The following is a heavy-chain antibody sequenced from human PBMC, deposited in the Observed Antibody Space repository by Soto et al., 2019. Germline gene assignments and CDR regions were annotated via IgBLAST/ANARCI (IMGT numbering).Heavy chain of an antibody. CDR3: TRDSGWQTNKFHX. CDR1: GYSFNSYE. Sequence: ASVKVSCNASGYSFNSYEISWVRQATGRGLEWMAWISPNRGTTGYAQRFQDRLTVTSNASLSTVYMELTSLGSEDAAVYFCTRDSGWQTNKFHXWGQVTEGTVSX. V-gene: IGHV1-8*01. D-gene: IGHD6-19*01. CDR2: ISPNRGTT. J-gene: IGHJ5*02.